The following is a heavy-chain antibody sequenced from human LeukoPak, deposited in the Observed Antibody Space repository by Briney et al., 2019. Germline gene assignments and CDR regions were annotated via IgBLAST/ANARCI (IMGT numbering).Heavy chain of an antibody. V-gene: IGHV3-21*01. Sequence: GGSLRLSCAASGFTFSSYGMHWVRQAPGQGLEWVPSLSGGSDHIYYADPVKGRFTISRDNAKNLLYLQMNSLRAEDTAVYYCARIGSGWYWDYWGQGTLVTVSS. D-gene: IGHD6-19*01. J-gene: IGHJ4*02. CDR2: LSGGSDHI. CDR1: GFTFSSYG. CDR3: ARIGSGWYWDY.